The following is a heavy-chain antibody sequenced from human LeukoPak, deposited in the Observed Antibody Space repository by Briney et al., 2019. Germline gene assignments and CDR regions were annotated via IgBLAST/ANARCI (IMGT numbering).Heavy chain of an antibody. CDR1: GYSFTTYW. D-gene: IGHD3-10*01. V-gene: IGHV5-51*01. CDR2: TFPGGSDT. J-gene: IGHJ4*02. CDR3: TSSPYYGSGSR. Sequence: GESLKISCKGSGYSFTTYWIGWVRQMPGKGLEWMGITFPGGSDTKYSPSFQGQVTISADKSISTAYLHWSSLKASDTAMYYCTSSPYYGSGSRWGQGTLVTVSS.